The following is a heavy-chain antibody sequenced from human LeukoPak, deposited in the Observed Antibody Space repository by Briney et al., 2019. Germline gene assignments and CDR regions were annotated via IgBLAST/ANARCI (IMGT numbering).Heavy chain of an antibody. V-gene: IGHV4-30-4*07. D-gene: IGHD2-2*01. J-gene: IGHJ4*02. CDR1: GVAISRGGYA. CDR3: ARPAAQRKNPFDY. Sequence: PSETLSLTCAVSGVAISRGGYAWNWIRQPPGKGLEWIAYIYHSGTTYYNPSLKSRATISVDTSKNQFSLKLSSVTAADTAVYYRARPAAQRKNPFDYWGQGTLVTVSS. CDR2: IYHSGTT.